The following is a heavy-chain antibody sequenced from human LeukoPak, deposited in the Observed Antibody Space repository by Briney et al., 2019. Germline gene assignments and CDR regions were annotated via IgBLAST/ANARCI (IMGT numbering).Heavy chain of an antibody. Sequence: GRSLRLSCAASGFTFDDYAMHWVRQAPGKGLEWVSGISYNSDTIAYADSVKGRFTISRDNAKNSLYLQMNSRRAEDTALYYCAKDYCGGDCYSGWYFDLWGRGTLVTVSS. V-gene: IGHV3-9*01. CDR2: ISYNSDTI. CDR1: GFTFDDYA. CDR3: AKDYCGGDCYSGWYFDL. D-gene: IGHD2-21*02. J-gene: IGHJ2*01.